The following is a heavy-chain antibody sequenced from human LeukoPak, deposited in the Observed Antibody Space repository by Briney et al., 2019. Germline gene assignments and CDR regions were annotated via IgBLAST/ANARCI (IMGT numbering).Heavy chain of an antibody. CDR1: GFTFYSYS. V-gene: IGHV3-23*01. CDR2: ISGSGGST. Sequence: GGSLRLSCAASGFTFYSYSMSWVRQAPGKGLEWVSTISGSGGSTYYADSVRGRFTISRDNSKNTLYLQMNILRAEDTAIFYCAKERVGIFWSGYYMSWGQGTLVTVSS. J-gene: IGHJ5*02. CDR3: AKERVGIFWSGYYMS. D-gene: IGHD3-3*01.